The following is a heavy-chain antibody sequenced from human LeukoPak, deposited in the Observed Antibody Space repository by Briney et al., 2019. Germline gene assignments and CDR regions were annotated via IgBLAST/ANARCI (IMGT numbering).Heavy chain of an antibody. CDR2: IKSKTDGGTT. V-gene: IGHV3-15*01. J-gene: IGHJ4*02. CDR1: GFTFSDAW. Sequence: PGGSLRLSCAASGFTFSDAWMSWVCQAPGKGLEWVGRIKSKTDGGTTDYAAPVKGRFTISRDDSKNTLYLQMNSLKTEDTAVYYCTTRGGSFSIFDYWGQGTLVTVSS. D-gene: IGHD1-26*01. CDR3: TTRGGSFSIFDY.